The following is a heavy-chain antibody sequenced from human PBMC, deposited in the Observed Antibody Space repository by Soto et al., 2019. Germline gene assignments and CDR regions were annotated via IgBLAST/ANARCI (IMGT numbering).Heavy chain of an antibody. D-gene: IGHD2-15*01. CDR1: GFTFSSYA. Sequence: VGSLRLSCAASGFTFSSYAMSWVRQAPGKGLEWVSAISGSGGSTYYADSVKGRFTISRDNSKNTLYLQMNSLRAEDTAVYYCAKVNGRYPGSIVVVVAATHYFDYWGQGTLVTVSS. J-gene: IGHJ4*02. V-gene: IGHV3-23*01. CDR2: ISGSGGST. CDR3: AKVNGRYPGSIVVVVAATHYFDY.